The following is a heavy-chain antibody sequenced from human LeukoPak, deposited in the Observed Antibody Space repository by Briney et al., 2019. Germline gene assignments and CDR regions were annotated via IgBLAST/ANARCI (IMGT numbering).Heavy chain of an antibody. CDR1: GGSISSGNYY. J-gene: IGHJ4*02. CDR2: IYYSGST. CDR3: ARDGPRSPIDY. Sequence: SQTLSLTCTVSGGSISSGNYYWSWIRQPPGKGLEWIGYIYYSGSTSYNPSLKSRVSISVDTSKSHFSLKLTSVTAADTAVYYCARDGPRSPIDYWGQGTLVTVSS. V-gene: IGHV4-30-4*01.